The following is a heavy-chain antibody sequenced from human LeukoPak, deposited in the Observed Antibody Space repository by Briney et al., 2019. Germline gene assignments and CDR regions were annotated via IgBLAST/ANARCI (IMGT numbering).Heavy chain of an antibody. CDR1: GFTFGTYA. CDR3: VRDRDYPLDQFDY. Sequence: GGSLRLSCAASGFTFGTYAIDWVRQAPGKGLEWVSAIDGSGRSPWYEDSVRGRSTISRDNSKNTVYLQMGNLRAEDTAIYFCVRDRDYPLDQFDYWGQGTLVTVSS. J-gene: IGHJ4*02. V-gene: IGHV3-23*01. CDR2: IDGSGRSP. D-gene: IGHD4-17*01.